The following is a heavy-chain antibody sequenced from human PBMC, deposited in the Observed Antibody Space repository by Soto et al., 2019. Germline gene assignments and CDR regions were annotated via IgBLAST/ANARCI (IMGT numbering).Heavy chain of an antibody. CDR2: IYSGGST. Sequence: QLVESGGGLIQPGGSLRLSCTASGFTVRSNYMSWVRQAPGKGLEWVSVIYSGGSTYYGDSVKGRFTISTDNSKNTLYLQMNSLRAEDTAVYYCARYYYGDYTHWGQGTLVTVSS. J-gene: IGHJ4*02. CDR1: GFTVRSNY. D-gene: IGHD4-17*01. V-gene: IGHV3-53*01. CDR3: ARYYYGDYTH.